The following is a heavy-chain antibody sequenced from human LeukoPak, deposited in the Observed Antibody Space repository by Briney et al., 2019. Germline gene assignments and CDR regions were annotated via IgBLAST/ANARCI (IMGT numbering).Heavy chain of an antibody. V-gene: IGHV3-7*01. CDR3: ARDCGGSCYRYYYYYYGMDV. D-gene: IGHD2-15*01. CDR1: GFTFSSYW. CDR2: IKQDGSEK. Sequence: GGSLRLSCAASGFTFSSYWMSWVRQAPGKGLEWVANIKQDGSEKYYVDSVKGRFTISRDNAKNSLYLQMNSLRAEDTAVYYCARDCGGSCYRYYYYYYGMDVWGQGTTVTVSS. J-gene: IGHJ6*02.